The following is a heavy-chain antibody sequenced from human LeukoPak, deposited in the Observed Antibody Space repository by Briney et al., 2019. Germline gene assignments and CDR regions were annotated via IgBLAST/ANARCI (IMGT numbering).Heavy chain of an antibody. D-gene: IGHD1-26*01. CDR1: GFTFSSYE. CDR2: ISSSGRTI. J-gene: IGHJ5*02. Sequence: PGGSLRLSCAASGFTFSSYEMHWVRQAPGKGLEWVSYISSSGRTIYSADSVKGRFTISRDNAQNSLFLQMNSPRAEDTAVYYCARNSGSYFNWFDPWGQGTLVTVSS. CDR3: ARNSGSYFNWFDP. V-gene: IGHV3-48*03.